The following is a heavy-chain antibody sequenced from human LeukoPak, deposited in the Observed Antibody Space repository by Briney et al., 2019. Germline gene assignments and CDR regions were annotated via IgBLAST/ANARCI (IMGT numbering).Heavy chain of an antibody. J-gene: IGHJ4*02. V-gene: IGHV3-33*01. D-gene: IGHD4-17*01. CDR2: IWYDGSNK. CDR1: GGTFSSYG. Sequence: SCKASGGTFSSYGMHWVRQAPGKGLEWVAVIWYDGSNKYYADSVKGRFTISRDNSKNTLYLQMNSLRAEDTAVYYCARGFIYGDHYFDYWGQGTLVTVSS. CDR3: ARGFIYGDHYFDY.